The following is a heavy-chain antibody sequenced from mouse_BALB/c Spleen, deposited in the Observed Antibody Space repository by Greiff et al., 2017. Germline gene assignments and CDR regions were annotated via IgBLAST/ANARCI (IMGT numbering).Heavy chain of an antibody. CDR3: TGPHYGYDTWFAY. J-gene: IGHJ3*01. CDR2: IDPETGGT. CDR1: GYTFTDYE. D-gene: IGHD2-2*01. V-gene: IGHV1-15*01. Sequence: QVQLQQSGAELVRPGASVTLSCKASGYTFTDYEMHWVKQTPVHGLEWIGAIDPETGGTAYNQKFKGKATLTADKSSSTAYMELRSLTSEDSAVYYCTGPHYGYDTWFAYGGQGTLVTVSA.